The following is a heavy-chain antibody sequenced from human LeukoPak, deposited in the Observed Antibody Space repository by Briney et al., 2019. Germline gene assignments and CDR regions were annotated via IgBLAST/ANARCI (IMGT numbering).Heavy chain of an antibody. V-gene: IGHV1-2*02. J-gene: IGHJ4*02. CDR3: ARDRSSYNFDY. CDR2: INPSSGGT. D-gene: IGHD1-1*01. CDR1: GYTFTGYY. Sequence: ASVKVSCKASGYTFTGYYMHWVRQAPGQGLEWMGWINPSSGGTNYAQKFQGRVTMTRDTSISTAYMELNRLRSDDTAVYHCARDRSSYNFDYWGQGTLVTVSS.